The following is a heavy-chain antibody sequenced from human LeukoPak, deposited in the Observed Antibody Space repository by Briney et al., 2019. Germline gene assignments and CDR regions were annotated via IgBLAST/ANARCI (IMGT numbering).Heavy chain of an antibody. Sequence: SETLSLTCTVSDGSISPHCWSWIRQPPGKGLEWVGYICENGSTNYHPSLKTRVTMSVDASKSQLSLKLNSVTAADTAVYYCARDRNWFDSWGQGTLVTVSS. CDR1: DGSISPHC. J-gene: IGHJ5*01. CDR2: ICENGST. V-gene: IGHV4-59*11. CDR3: ARDRNWFDS. D-gene: IGHD2/OR15-2a*01.